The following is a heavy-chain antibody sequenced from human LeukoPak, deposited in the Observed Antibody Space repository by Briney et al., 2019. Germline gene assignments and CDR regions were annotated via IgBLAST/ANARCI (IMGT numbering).Heavy chain of an antibody. CDR3: ARALVVINNWYFDL. Sequence: SETLSLTCTASGGSISSYYWSWIRQPPGKGLEWIGYIYYSGSTNYNPSLKSRVTISVDTSKNQFSLKLSSVTAADTAVYYCARALVVINNWYFDLWGRGTLVTVSS. J-gene: IGHJ2*01. D-gene: IGHD3-22*01. CDR1: GGSISSYY. V-gene: IGHV4-59*01. CDR2: IYYSGST.